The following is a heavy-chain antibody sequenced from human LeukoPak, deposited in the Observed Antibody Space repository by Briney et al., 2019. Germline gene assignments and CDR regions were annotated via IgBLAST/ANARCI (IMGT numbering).Heavy chain of an antibody. CDR2: IRGRGGRT. J-gene: IGHJ6*02. Sequence: GGSLRLPCVASGFTFRSYAVMCLRQSPGKALEGVSAIRGRGGRTYYADSVKGRFTITRDNSKNTLYQQMNSLRAEDKAVYYCAKDFNVVTAILSWYYYYGMDVWGQGTTVTVSS. D-gene: IGHD2-21*02. CDR1: GFTFRSYA. V-gene: IGHV3-23*01. CDR3: AKDFNVVTAILSWYYYYGMDV.